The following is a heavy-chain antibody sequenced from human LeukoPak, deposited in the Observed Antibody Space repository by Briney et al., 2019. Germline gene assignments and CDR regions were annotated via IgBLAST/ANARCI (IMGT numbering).Heavy chain of an antibody. V-gene: IGHV3-23*01. CDR1: GFTFGSYG. Sequence: GGSLRLSCAASGFTFGSYGMSWVRQAPGKGLEWVSFITPNTDRTSYADSVEGRFTISRDNPRNTLYMQMNSLRDEDTAVYYCAIMHGYYDGSGYWVQWGQGTLVTVSS. D-gene: IGHD3-22*01. CDR3: AIMHGYYDGSGYWVQ. CDR2: ITPNTDRT. J-gene: IGHJ1*01.